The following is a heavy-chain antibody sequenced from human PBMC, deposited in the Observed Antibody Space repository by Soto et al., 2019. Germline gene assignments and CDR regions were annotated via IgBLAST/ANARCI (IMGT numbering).Heavy chain of an antibody. CDR1: GGSVSSGSYY. V-gene: IGHV4-61*01. Sequence: QVQLQESGPGRVKPSETLSLTCTVSGGSVSSGSYYWSWIRQPPGKGLEWIGYIYYSGSTNYNSTLKGRVTISVDPSKNQFSLKLNSVTAADTEVYYCASYSSGWYDVSYWGQGTLVTVSS. J-gene: IGHJ4*02. CDR3: ASYSSGWYDVSY. CDR2: IYYSGST. D-gene: IGHD6-19*01.